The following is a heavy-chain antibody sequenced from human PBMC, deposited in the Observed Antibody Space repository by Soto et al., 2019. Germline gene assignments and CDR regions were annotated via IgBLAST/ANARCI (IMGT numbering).Heavy chain of an antibody. V-gene: IGHV3-48*02. D-gene: IGHD3-3*01. CDR1: GFTFSPYS. CDR2: ISSGGDTI. Sequence: PWGSLRLSCAVSGFTFSPYSMNWFRQAPGKGLEWISYISSGGDTIYYADSVRGRFTVSRDNTKNSLYLQMDSLRDEDTAVYYCARDRSTIYGVVTPIDYWGQGTLVTVSS. CDR3: ARDRSTIYGVVTPIDY. J-gene: IGHJ4*02.